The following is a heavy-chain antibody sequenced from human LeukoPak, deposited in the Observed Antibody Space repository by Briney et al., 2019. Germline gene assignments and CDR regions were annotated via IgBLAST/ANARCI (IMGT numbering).Heavy chain of an antibody. CDR3: ARHKRPSGCSSTSCYFEDWFDP. CDR2: IYYSGST. V-gene: IGHV4-39*01. J-gene: IGHJ5*02. Sequence: SETLSLTCTVSGGSISSSSYYWGWIRQPPGKGLEWIGSIYYSGSTYYNPSLKSRVTISVDTSKNQFSLKLSSVTAADTAVYYCARHKRPSGCSSTSCYFEDWFDPWGQGTLVTVSS. CDR1: GGSISSSSYY. D-gene: IGHD2-2*01.